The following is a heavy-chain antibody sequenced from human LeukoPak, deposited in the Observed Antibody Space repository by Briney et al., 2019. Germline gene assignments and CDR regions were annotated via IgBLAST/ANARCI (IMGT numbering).Heavy chain of an antibody. CDR3: TRRGYYYDSSGSSDFDY. D-gene: IGHD3-22*01. Sequence: GGSLRLSCAASGFTFSGSAMHWVRQASGKGLEWVGRIRSKANSYATAYAASVKGRFTISRDDSKNMAYLQMNSLKTEDTAVYYCTRRGYYYDSSGSSDFDYWGQGTLVTVSS. CDR2: IRSKANSYAT. CDR1: GFTFSGSA. V-gene: IGHV3-73*01. J-gene: IGHJ4*02.